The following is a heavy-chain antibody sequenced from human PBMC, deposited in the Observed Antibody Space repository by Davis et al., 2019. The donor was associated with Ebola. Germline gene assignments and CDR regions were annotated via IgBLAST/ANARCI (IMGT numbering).Heavy chain of an antibody. D-gene: IGHD2-15*01. CDR2: INPNSGGT. V-gene: IGHV1-2*02. Sequence: AASVKVSCKASGYTFTGYYMHWMRQAPGQGLEWMGWINPNSGGTNSAQKFQGRVTMTRATSMTTAYMELNSLRSDDTAVYYCARAVPATQNLDYWGQGTLVTVSS. CDR1: GYTFTGYY. CDR3: ARAVPATQNLDY. J-gene: IGHJ4*02.